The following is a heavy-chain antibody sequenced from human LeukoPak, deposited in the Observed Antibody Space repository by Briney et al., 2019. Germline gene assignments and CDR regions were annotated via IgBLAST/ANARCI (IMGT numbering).Heavy chain of an antibody. V-gene: IGHV5-51*01. CDR3: ASASSGWGGALDI. CDR2: IYPGDSET. Sequence: GESLKISCRGSGYSFSTYWVGWVRPLPGTGLEWMGIIYPGDSETRYSPSFQGQVTISADKSIRTAFLQWSSLKASDTAMYYCASASSGWGGALDIWGQGTMVTVSS. D-gene: IGHD6-19*01. J-gene: IGHJ3*02. CDR1: GYSFSTYW.